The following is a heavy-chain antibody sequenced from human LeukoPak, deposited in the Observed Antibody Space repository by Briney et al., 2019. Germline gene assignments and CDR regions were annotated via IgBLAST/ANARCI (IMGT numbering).Heavy chain of an antibody. CDR3: ARASKLEPGVYYYMDV. V-gene: IGHV4-61*02. D-gene: IGHD1-1*01. CDR2: IYTSGST. CDR1: GGSISSGSYY. Sequence: PSETLSLTCTVSGGSISSGSYYWSWIRQPAGKGLEWIGRIYTSGSTNYNPSLKSRVTMSVDTSKTQFSLKLSSVTAADTAVYYCARASKLEPGVYYYMDVWGKGTTVTVSS. J-gene: IGHJ6*03.